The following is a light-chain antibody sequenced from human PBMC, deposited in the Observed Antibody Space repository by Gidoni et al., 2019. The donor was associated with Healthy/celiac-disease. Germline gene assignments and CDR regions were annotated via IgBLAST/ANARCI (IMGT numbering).Light chain of an antibody. CDR3: QQLNSYPLT. CDR2: AAS. CDR1: QGISSY. V-gene: IGKV1-9*01. Sequence: IQLTQSPSSLSASVGDRVTITCRASQGISSYLVWYQQKPGKAPKLLIYAASTLQSGVPSSISGSGSGTDFTLTISSLQHEDFATYYCQQLNSYPLTFGGGTKVEIK. J-gene: IGKJ4*01.